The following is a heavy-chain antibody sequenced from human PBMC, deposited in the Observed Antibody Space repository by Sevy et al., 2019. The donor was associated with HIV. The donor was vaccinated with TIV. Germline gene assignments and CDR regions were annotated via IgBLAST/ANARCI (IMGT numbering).Heavy chain of an antibody. J-gene: IGHJ6*02. CDR2: IWYDGSNK. CDR1: GFTFSSYG. V-gene: IGHV3-33*01. D-gene: IGHD6-13*01. Sequence: GGSLRLSCAASGFTFSSYGMHWVRQAPGKGLEWVAVIWYDGSNKYYADSVKGRFTISRDNSKNTLYLQMNSLRAEDTAVYYCARARAAAAPFGYYGMDVWGQGTTVTVSS. CDR3: ARARAAAAPFGYYGMDV.